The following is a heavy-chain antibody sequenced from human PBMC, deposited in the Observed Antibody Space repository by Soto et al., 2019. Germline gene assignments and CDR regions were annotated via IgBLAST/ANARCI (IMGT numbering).Heavy chain of an antibody. D-gene: IGHD2-2*01. CDR3: ARLVVVPAAMEFYYYYGMDV. J-gene: IGHJ6*02. V-gene: IGHV4-4*02. Sequence: PSETLSLTCAVSGGSISSSSWWSWVRQPPGKGLEWIGEIYHSGSTNYNPSLKSRVTISVDKSKNQFSLKLSSVTAADTAVYYCARLVVVPAAMEFYYYYGMDVWGQGTTVTVSS. CDR2: IYHSGST. CDR1: GGSISSSSW.